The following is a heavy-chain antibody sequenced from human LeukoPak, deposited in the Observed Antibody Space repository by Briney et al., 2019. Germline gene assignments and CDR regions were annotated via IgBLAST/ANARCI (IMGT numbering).Heavy chain of an antibody. CDR2: ISSSSSYV. D-gene: IGHD2-15*01. CDR1: GFTFSSYS. V-gene: IGHV3-21*01. CDR3: ARDGGHCSGGSCYYDYYYYYYMDV. Sequence: GGSLRLSCAASGFTFSSYSMNWVRQAPGKGLELVSSISSSSSYVYYADSVKGRFTISRDNAENSLFLQMNSLRAEDTAVYYCARDGGHCSGGSCYYDYYYYYYMDVWGKGTTVTVSS. J-gene: IGHJ6*03.